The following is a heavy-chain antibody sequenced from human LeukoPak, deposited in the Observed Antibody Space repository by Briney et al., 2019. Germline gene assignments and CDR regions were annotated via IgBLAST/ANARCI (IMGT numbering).Heavy chain of an antibody. CDR2: IIPILGIA. D-gene: IGHD4-17*01. Sequence: GASVKVSCKASGGTFSSYAISWVRQAPGQGLEWMRRIIPILGIANYAQKFQGRVTITADKSTSTAYMELSSLRSEDTAVYYCARGSTVTPSWYDFWGQGTLVTVSS. CDR3: ARGSTVTPSWYDF. V-gene: IGHV1-69*04. J-gene: IGHJ4*02. CDR1: GGTFSSYA.